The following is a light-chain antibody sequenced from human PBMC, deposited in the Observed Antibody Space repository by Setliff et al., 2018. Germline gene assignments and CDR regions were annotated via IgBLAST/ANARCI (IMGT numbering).Light chain of an antibody. V-gene: IGLV2-14*01. CDR2: DVT. CDR1: SSDVGGYNY. J-gene: IGLJ1*01. Sequence: QSALTQPPSASGSPGQSVTISCTGTSSDVGGYNYVSWYQQHPDKAPKLLIYDVTYRPSGVSDRFSASMSGNTASLTISGLQAEDEGDYYCSSYTARSAVFGPGTKVTVL. CDR3: SSYTARSAV.